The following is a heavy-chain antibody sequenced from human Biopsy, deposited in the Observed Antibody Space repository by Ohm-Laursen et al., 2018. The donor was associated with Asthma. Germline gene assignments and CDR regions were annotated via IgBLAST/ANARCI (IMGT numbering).Heavy chain of an antibody. CDR3: SRDFTIGSGSPFHF. Sequence: SLRLSCAAFGFALRDYTMNWVRQAPGKGLEWVASISSLSRYIYHATSLRGRFTISRDNAKRSLYLQMDSLRGDDTAVYYCSRDFTIGSGSPFHFWGRGTMVTVSS. V-gene: IGHV3-21*01. D-gene: IGHD3-10*01. CDR1: GFALRDYT. CDR2: ISSLSRYI. J-gene: IGHJ4*02.